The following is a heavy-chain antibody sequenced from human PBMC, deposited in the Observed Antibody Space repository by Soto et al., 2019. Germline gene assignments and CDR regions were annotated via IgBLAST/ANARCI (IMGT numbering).Heavy chain of an antibody. J-gene: IGHJ4*02. V-gene: IGHV1-2*02. CDR1: GYTFTGYY. CDR2: ISPHSGGP. CDR3: AREEQTGANYYLDY. D-gene: IGHD7-27*01. Sequence: ASVKVSCKASGYTFTGYYIHWVRQAPGQGLEWMGSISPHSGGPDYAQRFQGRVTMTRDTSMTTVYMEMSGLTSDDTAVYYCAREEQTGANYYLDYWGQGTLVTVSS.